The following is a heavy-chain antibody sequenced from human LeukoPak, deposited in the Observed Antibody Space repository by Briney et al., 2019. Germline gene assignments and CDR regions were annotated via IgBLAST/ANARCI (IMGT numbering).Heavy chain of an antibody. Sequence: GGSLRLSCTASGFSFNTYWMTWVRQAPGKGLEWVANIKPDGDTTHYLDSVKGRFTISRDNAKSSLHLQMNGLTAEDTSVYYCSRGPSTTLTTFWGQGTMVTVSS. CDR3: SRGPSTTLTTF. J-gene: IGHJ4*02. CDR1: GFSFNTYW. CDR2: IKPDGDTT. D-gene: IGHD4-17*01. V-gene: IGHV3-7*01.